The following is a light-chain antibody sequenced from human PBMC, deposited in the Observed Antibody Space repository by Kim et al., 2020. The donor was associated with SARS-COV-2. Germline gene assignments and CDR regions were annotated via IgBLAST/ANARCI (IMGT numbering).Light chain of an antibody. CDR3: QQFDTSHLDT. V-gene: IGKV3-20*01. J-gene: IGKJ1*01. CDR1: QSVRSSH. Sequence: PGESVTLSCRASQSVRSSHLAWYQQNPGQAPRLLIYGASSRATGIPDRFRGSGSGTDFTLTISRLEPEDFAVYYCQQFDTSHLDTFGQGTKVYIK. CDR2: GAS.